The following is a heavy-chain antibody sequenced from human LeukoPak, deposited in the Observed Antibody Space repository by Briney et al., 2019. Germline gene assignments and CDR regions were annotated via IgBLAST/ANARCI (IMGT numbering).Heavy chain of an antibody. Sequence: SVKVSCKASGFTFTSSAMQWVRQARGQRLEWIGWIVVGSGNTNYAQKFQERVTITRDMSTSTAYMELSSLRSEDTAVYYCAAAAGVVPAARTHYYYYMDVWGKGTTVTVSS. CDR1: GFTFTSSA. CDR2: IVVGSGNT. V-gene: IGHV1-58*02. J-gene: IGHJ6*03. CDR3: AAAAGVVPAARTHYYYYMDV. D-gene: IGHD2-2*01.